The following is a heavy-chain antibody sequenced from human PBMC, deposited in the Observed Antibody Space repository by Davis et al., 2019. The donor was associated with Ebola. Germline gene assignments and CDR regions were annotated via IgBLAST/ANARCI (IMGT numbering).Heavy chain of an antibody. V-gene: IGHV4-61*05. CDR2: IYYSGST. CDR3: ARGYDSSGYFVSPFDY. Sequence: SETLSLTCTVSGGSISSSSYYWGWIRQPPGKGLEWIGYIYYSGSTNYNPSLKSRVTISVDTSKNQFSLKLSSVTAADTAVYYCARGYDSSGYFVSPFDYWGQGTLVTVSS. CDR1: GGSISSSSYY. J-gene: IGHJ4*02. D-gene: IGHD3-22*01.